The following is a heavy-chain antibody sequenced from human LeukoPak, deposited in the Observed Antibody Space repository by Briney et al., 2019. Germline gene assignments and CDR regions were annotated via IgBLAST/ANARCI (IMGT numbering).Heavy chain of an antibody. Sequence: GGSLRLSCAGSGFTFSRYAMSWVRHVPGKGLEWVSAITGSGSEIFSTDSVKGRFTISRDNAKNTLYLQMNNPRAEDTAVYYCAKDRFGSGGPNWFGPWGQGTLVTVSS. CDR3: AKDRFGSGGPNWFGP. CDR2: ITGSGSEI. J-gene: IGHJ5*02. D-gene: IGHD3-10*01. V-gene: IGHV3-23*01. CDR1: GFTFSRYA.